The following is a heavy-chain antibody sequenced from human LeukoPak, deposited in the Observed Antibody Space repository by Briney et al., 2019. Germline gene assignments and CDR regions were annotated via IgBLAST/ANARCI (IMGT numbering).Heavy chain of an antibody. J-gene: IGHJ6*03. CDR3: ARKGLELQYYYYYMDV. Sequence: GGSLRLSCAASGFTVSSNYMSWVRQAPGKGLEWVSVIYSGGSTYYADSVKGRFTISRDNSKNTLYLQMNSLRAEDTAVYYCARKGLELQYYYYYMDVWGKGTTVTVSS. V-gene: IGHV3-66*01. CDR1: GFTVSSNY. D-gene: IGHD1-7*01. CDR2: IYSGGST.